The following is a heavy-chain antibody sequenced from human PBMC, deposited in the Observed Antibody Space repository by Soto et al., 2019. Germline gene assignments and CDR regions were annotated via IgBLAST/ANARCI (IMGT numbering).Heavy chain of an antibody. J-gene: IGHJ4*02. V-gene: IGHV4-59*01. Sequence: QVQLQESGPGLVKPSETLSLTCTVSGGSISRYYWSWIRQPPGKGLEWIGYIYYSGSTNYNPSLKSRVTISVDTSKNQFSLKLSSVTAADTAVYYCARGGQLLGFDYWGQGTLVTVSS. CDR3: ARGGQLLGFDY. CDR2: IYYSGST. D-gene: IGHD5-18*01. CDR1: GGSISRYY.